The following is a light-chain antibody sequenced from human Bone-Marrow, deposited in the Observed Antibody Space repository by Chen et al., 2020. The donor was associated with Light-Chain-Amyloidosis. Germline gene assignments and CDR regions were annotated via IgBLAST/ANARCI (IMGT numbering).Light chain of an antibody. Sequence: QSVLTQPPSASGTPGQRVTISGSGSSSNIGRNYVYWYQQLPGTAPKLLIYRNNQRPSGVPDRFSGSKSGTSASLAISGLRSEDEADYYCAAWDDSLSVYVFGTGTKVTVL. CDR2: RNN. V-gene: IGLV1-47*01. CDR1: SSNIGRNY. J-gene: IGLJ1*01. CDR3: AAWDDSLSVYV.